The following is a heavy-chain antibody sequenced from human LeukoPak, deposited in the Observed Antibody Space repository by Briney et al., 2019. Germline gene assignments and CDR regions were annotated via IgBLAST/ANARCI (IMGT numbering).Heavy chain of an antibody. CDR2: VYYGRTT. Sequence: SETLSLTCTVSAASFISSSHHWGWIRQSPGKGLEWIGTVYYGRTTYYNPSLDGRVTISLDTSANHFSLQLNSVTAADTAVYYCVRHDGRGGATMGAFDSWGQGSLVTVSS. D-gene: IGHD5-12*01. J-gene: IGHJ5*01. V-gene: IGHV4-39*01. CDR3: VRHDGRGGATMGAFDS. CDR1: AASFISSSHH.